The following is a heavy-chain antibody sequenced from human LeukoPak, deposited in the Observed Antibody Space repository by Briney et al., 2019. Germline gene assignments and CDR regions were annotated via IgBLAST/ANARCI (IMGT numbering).Heavy chain of an antibody. D-gene: IGHD3-22*01. CDR2: IYSGGST. Sequence: GGSLRLSCAASGFTASSNYMSWVRQAPGKGLEWVSVIYSGGSTYYADSVKGRFTISRDNSKNTLYHQMNSLRAGDTAVYYCAKHYYTSGYYGALDIWGQGTTVTVSA. J-gene: IGHJ3*02. V-gene: IGHV3-66*01. CDR1: GFTASSNY. CDR3: AKHYYTSGYYGALDI.